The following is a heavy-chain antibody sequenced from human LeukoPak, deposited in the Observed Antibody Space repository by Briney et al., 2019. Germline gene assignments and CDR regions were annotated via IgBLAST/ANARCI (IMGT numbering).Heavy chain of an antibody. D-gene: IGHD1-1*01. CDR1: GYTFTSYA. Sequence: GASVKVSCKASGYTFTSYAMNWVRQAPGQGLEWMGWINTNTGNPTYAQGFTGRFVFSLDTSVSTAYLQISSLQAEDTAVYYCARDWIAVQLERRGWFDPWGQGTLVTVSS. CDR3: ARDWIAVQLERRGWFDP. V-gene: IGHV7-4-1*02. CDR2: INTNTGNP. J-gene: IGHJ5*02.